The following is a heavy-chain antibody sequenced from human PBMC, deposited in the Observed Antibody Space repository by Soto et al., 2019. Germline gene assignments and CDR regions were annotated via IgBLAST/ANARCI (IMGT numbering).Heavy chain of an antibody. J-gene: IGHJ3*02. D-gene: IGHD6-6*01. CDR1: GFTFSSYS. Sequence: GGSLRLSCAASGFTFSSYSMNWVRQAPGKGLEWVSSISSSSSYIYYADSVKGRFTISRDNAKNSLYLQMNSLRAEDTAVYYCARGGPAARPILGGDAFDIWGQGTMVTVSS. CDR2: ISSSSSYI. CDR3: ARGGPAARPILGGDAFDI. V-gene: IGHV3-21*01.